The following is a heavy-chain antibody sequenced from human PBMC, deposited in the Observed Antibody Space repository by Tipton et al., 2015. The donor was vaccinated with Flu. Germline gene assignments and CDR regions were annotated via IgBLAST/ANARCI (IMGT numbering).Heavy chain of an antibody. CDR3: ARVLAGHFGEGYFFHS. J-gene: IGHJ4*02. D-gene: IGHD3-10*01. CDR1: GGSITNYS. Sequence: TLSLTCSVSGGSITNYSWSWIRQPPGKGLEWIGYIYSSGSTTYNPSLKSRVSMSADTSMNQFSLRLNSMTAADTAIYYCARVLAGHFGEGYFFHSWRPCALVPASS. V-gene: IGHV4-59*01. CDR2: IYSSGST.